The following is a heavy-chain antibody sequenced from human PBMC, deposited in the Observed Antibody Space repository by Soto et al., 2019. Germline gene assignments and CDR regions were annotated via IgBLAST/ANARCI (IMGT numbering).Heavy chain of an antibody. CDR3: TRPYREWLSPYQSGHYYYMDV. CDR1: GFTFGSYA. D-gene: IGHD3-3*01. V-gene: IGHV3-23*01. CDR2: ISGSGGST. Sequence: GGSLRLSCAASGFTFGSYAMSWVRQAPGKGLEWVSAISGSGGSTYYADSVKGRFTISRDNSKNTLYLQMNSLRAEDTAVYYCTRPYREWLSPYQSGHYYYMDVWGKGTTVTVSS. J-gene: IGHJ6*03.